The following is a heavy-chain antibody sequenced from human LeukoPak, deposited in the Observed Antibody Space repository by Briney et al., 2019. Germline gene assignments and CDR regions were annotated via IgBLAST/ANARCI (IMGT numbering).Heavy chain of an antibody. J-gene: IGHJ1*01. CDR1: GGSISSGDYY. V-gene: IGHV4-30-2*02. Sequence: SQTLSLTCTVSGGSISSGDYYWSWIRQPPGKGLEWIGEINHSGSTNYNPSLKSRVTISVDTSKEQFSLKVNSVTAADTAVYYCVETPNYYYDSSGYLRWGQGTLVTVSS. CDR2: INHSGST. D-gene: IGHD3-22*01. CDR3: VETPNYYYDSSGYLR.